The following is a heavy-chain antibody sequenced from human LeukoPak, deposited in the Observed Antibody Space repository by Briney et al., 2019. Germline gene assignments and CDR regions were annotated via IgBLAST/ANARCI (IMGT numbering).Heavy chain of an antibody. D-gene: IGHD3-22*01. CDR3: AKGVTMIVVVFDY. V-gene: IGHV3-30*18. J-gene: IGHJ4*02. CDR2: ISYDGSNK. CDR1: GFTFSSYG. Sequence: GGSLRLSCAASGFTFSSYGMHWVRQAPGKGLEWVAVISYDGSNKYYADSVKGRFTISRDNSKNTLYLQMNSLRAEDTAVYYCAKGVTMIVVVFDYWGQGTLVTVSS.